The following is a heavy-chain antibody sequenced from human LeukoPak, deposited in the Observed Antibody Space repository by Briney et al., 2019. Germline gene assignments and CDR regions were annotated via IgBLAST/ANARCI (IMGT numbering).Heavy chain of an antibody. CDR3: ASRIAVGAGFDY. CDR2: ISSSSSYT. D-gene: IGHD1-26*01. Sequence: SGGSLRLSCAASGFTFSDYYMSWIRQAPGKGLGWVSYISSSSSYTNYADSVRGRFTISRDNAKNSLYLQMNSLRAEDTAVYYCASRIAVGAGFDYWGQGTLVTVSS. J-gene: IGHJ4*02. V-gene: IGHV3-11*03. CDR1: GFTFSDYY.